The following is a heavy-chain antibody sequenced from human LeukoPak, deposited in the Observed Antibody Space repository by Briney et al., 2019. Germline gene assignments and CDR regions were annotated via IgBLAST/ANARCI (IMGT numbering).Heavy chain of an antibody. CDR2: TSSSDAGT. J-gene: IGHJ6*03. CDR1: GFPLSSYA. D-gene: IGHD6-13*01. CDR3: ASRYSSSWYYYYYYMDV. Sequence: GGSLRLSCAAFGFPLSSYAMSWVRQAPGKGLEWVSATSSSDAGTYHADSVRGRFTISRDNSKNTLYLRMNSLRVEDTAVYYCASRYSSSWYYYYYYMDVWGKGTTVTVSS. V-gene: IGHV3-23*01.